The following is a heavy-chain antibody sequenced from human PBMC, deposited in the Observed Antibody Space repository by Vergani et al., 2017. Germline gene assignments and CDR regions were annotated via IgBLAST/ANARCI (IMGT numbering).Heavy chain of an antibody. Sequence: QVQLQESGPGLVKPSETLSLTCTVSGGSISSYYWSWIRQPPGKGLEWIGYIYYSGSTNYNPSLNSRVTISVDTSKNHVSMKLTSVTAADTAVYYCARSPTVTTWVDAFDIWGQGTMVTVSS. CDR1: GGSISSYY. D-gene: IGHD4-17*01. CDR2: IYYSGST. J-gene: IGHJ3*02. CDR3: ARSPTVTTWVDAFDI. V-gene: IGHV4-59*01.